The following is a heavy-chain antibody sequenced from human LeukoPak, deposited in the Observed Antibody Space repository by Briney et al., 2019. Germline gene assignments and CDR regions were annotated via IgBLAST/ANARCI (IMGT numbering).Heavy chain of an antibody. Sequence: PSETLSLTCAVSGGSISSYYWSWIRQPAGKGLEWIGRIYTSGSTNYNPSLKSRVTMSLDTSKNQFSLKLSSVTAADTAVYYCARLPGGASSSVVAFDIWGQGTMVTVSS. J-gene: IGHJ3*02. V-gene: IGHV4-59*10. CDR1: GGSISSYY. D-gene: IGHD6-13*01. CDR3: ARLPGGASSSVVAFDI. CDR2: IYTSGST.